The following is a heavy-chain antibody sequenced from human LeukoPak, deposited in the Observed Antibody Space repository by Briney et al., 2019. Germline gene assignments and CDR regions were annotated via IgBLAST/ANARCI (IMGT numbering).Heavy chain of an antibody. CDR2: ISGSGGST. CDR3: AKDLRGYSGYDFDY. J-gene: IGHJ4*02. V-gene: IGHV3-23*01. CDR1: GFTFSSYA. Sequence: GGSPRLSCAASGFTFSSYAMSWVRQAPGKGLEWVSAISGSGGSTYYADSVKGRFTISRDNSKNTLYLQMNSLRAEDTAVYYCAKDLRGYSGYDFDYWGQGTLVTVSS. D-gene: IGHD5-12*01.